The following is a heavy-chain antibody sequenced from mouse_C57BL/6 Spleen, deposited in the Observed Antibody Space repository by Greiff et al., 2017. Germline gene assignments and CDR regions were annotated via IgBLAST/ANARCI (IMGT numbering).Heavy chain of an antibody. CDR3: ARRDSSGYYAMDY. V-gene: IGHV1-80*01. J-gene: IGHJ4*01. D-gene: IGHD3-2*02. Sequence: QVQLQQSGAELVKPGASVKISCKASGYAFSSYWMNWVKQRPGKGLEWIGQIYPGDGDTNYNGKFKGKATLTADKSSSTAYMQLSSLTSEDSAVYFCARRDSSGYYAMDYWGQGTSGTVSS. CDR2: IYPGDGDT. CDR1: GYAFSSYW.